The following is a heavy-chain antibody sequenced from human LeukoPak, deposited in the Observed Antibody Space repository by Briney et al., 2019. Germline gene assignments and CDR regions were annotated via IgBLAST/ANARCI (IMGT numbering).Heavy chain of an antibody. D-gene: IGHD5-12*01. J-gene: IGHJ6*04. V-gene: IGHV1-69*13. Sequence: SVNLSYKASGGTFTIYAISWVRHAPGQGREWMVGIIPIFGTANYAQKFQGRVTITADESTSTAYMELSSLRSEDTAVYYCARWAGEWLRFSYYYYGMDVWGKGTTVTVSS. CDR3: ARWAGEWLRFSYYYYGMDV. CDR2: IIPIFGTA. CDR1: GGTFTIYA.